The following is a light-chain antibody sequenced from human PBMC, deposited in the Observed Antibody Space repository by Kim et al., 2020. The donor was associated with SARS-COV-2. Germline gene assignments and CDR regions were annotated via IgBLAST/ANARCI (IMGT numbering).Light chain of an antibody. CDR3: NSRDSNDNVV. J-gene: IGLJ2*01. Sequence: VALGQTVRITCPGDSLRSYYATWYQKKPGQAPILVIYGKNNRPSGIPDRFSGSSSRNTASLTITGTQAGDEADYYCNSRDSNDNVVFGGGTQLTVL. V-gene: IGLV3-19*01. CDR1: SLRSYY. CDR2: GKN.